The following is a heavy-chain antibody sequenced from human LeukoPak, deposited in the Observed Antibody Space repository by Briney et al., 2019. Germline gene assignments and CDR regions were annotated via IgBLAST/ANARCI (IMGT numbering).Heavy chain of an antibody. CDR1: GGSFSGYY. CDR3: ARQSSPHCSSTSCYWYTTDY. CDR2: INHSGST. Sequence: SETLSLTCAVYGGSFSGYYWSWIRQPPGKGLEWIGEINHSGSTNYNPSLKSRVTISVDTSKNQFSLKLSSVTAADTAVYYCARQSSPHCSSTSCYWYTTDYWGQGTLVTVSP. D-gene: IGHD2-2*01. J-gene: IGHJ4*02. V-gene: IGHV4-34*01.